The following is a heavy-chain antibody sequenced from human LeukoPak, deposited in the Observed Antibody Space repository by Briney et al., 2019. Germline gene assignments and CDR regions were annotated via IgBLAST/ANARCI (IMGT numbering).Heavy chain of an antibody. V-gene: IGHV3-33*01. J-gene: IGHJ5*02. CDR1: GFTSSSYG. CDR3: AGDREQTTVTTGGFDP. Sequence: GGSLRLSCAASGFTSSSYGMHWVRQAPGKGLEWVAVIWYDGSNKYYADSVKGRFTISRDNSKNTLYLQMNSLRAEDTAVYYCAGDREQTTVTTGGFDPWGQGTLVTVSS. D-gene: IGHD4-17*01. CDR2: IWYDGSNK.